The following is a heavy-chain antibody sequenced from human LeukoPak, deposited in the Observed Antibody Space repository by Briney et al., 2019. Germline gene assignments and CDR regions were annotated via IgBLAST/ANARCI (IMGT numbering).Heavy chain of an antibody. CDR3: ARDRDGDYASPKLDY. V-gene: IGHV3-7*01. CDR2: IKQDGSEK. J-gene: IGHJ4*02. CDR1: GVTFSSYW. D-gene: IGHD4-17*01. Sequence: GGSLRLSCAASGVTFSSYWMSWVRQAPGKGLEWVANIKQDGSEKYYVDSVKGRFTISRDNAKNSLYLQMNSLRAEDTAVYYCARDRDGDYASPKLDYWGQGTLVTVSS.